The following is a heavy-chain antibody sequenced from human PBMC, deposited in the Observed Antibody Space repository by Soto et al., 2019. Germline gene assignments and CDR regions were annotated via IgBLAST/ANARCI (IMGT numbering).Heavy chain of an antibody. CDR1: GFTFSSYA. D-gene: IGHD3-22*01. Sequence: GGSLRLSCAASGFTFSSYAMHWVRQAPGKGLEWVAVISYDGSNKYYADSVKGRFTISRDDSKXXXXLQMNSLRAEDTAVYYCARDWGHWYCDSSGYYNWFDPWGQGTLVTVSS. CDR2: ISYDGSNK. V-gene: IGHV3-30-3*01. CDR3: ARDWGHWYCDSSGYYNWFDP. J-gene: IGHJ5*02.